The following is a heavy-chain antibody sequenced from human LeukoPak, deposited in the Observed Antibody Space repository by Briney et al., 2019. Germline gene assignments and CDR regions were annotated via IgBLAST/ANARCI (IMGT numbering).Heavy chain of an antibody. J-gene: IGHJ4*02. V-gene: IGHV4-38-2*01. CDR1: GYSISSGYY. Sequence: ASETLSLTCAVSGYSISSGYYWGWIRQPPGKGLEWIGTMHHSGSTYYNSSLESRVTISKDTSKNQFSLRLSSVTAADTAVYFCARLTGRYCFDYWGQGTLVTVAS. D-gene: IGHD3-9*01. CDR2: MHHSGST. CDR3: ARLTGRYCFDY.